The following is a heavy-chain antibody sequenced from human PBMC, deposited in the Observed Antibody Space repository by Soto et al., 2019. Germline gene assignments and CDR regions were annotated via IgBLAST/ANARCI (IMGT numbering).Heavy chain of an antibody. CDR3: AKGVRDQPYYYYMDV. V-gene: IGHV3-23*01. D-gene: IGHD6-13*01. CDR2: ISGSGGST. J-gene: IGHJ6*03. CDR1: GFTFSSYA. Sequence: EVQLLESGGGLVQPGGSLRLSCAASGFTFSSYAMSWVRQAPGKGLEWVSAISGSGGSTYYADSVKGRCTISRDNSKNTLYRQMNSLRAEDTAVYYCAKGVRDQPYYYYMDVWGKGTTVTVSS.